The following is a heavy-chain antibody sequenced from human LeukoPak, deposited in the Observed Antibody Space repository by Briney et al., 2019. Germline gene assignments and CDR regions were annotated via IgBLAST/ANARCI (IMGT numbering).Heavy chain of an antibody. CDR3: ARGANYYDSSGYPFDY. Sequence: SVKVSCKASGGTFSSYAISWVRQAPGQGLEWMGRIIPILGIANYAQKFQGRVTITADKSTSTAYMELSSLRSEDTAVYHCARGANYYDSSGYPFDYWGQGTLVTVSS. CDR1: GGTFSSYA. CDR2: IIPILGIA. D-gene: IGHD3-22*01. V-gene: IGHV1-69*04. J-gene: IGHJ4*02.